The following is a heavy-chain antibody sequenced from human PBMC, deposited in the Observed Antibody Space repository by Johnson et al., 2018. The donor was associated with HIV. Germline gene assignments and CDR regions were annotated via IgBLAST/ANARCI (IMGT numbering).Heavy chain of an antibody. J-gene: IGHJ3*02. CDR2: ISDDGNNK. V-gene: IGHV3-30-3*01. CDR3: ARGPILEWLSGDGFDM. Sequence: QVQLVESGGGVVQPGRSLRLSCAASGFRFSTYALHWVRQTPGKGLEWVALISDDGNNKYYADSVKGRFTISRDNSKNTLYLKMNSLRVEDTAMYYCARGPILEWLSGDGFDMWGQGTKVTV. D-gene: IGHD3-3*01. CDR1: GFRFSTYA.